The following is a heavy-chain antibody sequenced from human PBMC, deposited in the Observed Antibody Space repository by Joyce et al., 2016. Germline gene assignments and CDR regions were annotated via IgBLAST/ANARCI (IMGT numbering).Heavy chain of an antibody. D-gene: IGHD3-16*01. CDR1: GGTFSNYA. Sequence: QVKLVQSGAEVKKPGSSMKVYCTASGGTFSNYAFNWVRQAPGQGIEWMGGIIPFSETVEYAQKFEGRVTITADESTTTAYLELTRLRSADTAIYFCATGQGTSFALPFDPWGQGTLVTVTS. V-gene: IGHV1-69*01. J-gene: IGHJ5*02. CDR2: IIPFSETV. CDR3: ATGQGTSFALPFDP.